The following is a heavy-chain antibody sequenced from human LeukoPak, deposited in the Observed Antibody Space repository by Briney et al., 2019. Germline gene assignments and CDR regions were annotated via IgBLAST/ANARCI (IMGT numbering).Heavy chain of an antibody. J-gene: IGHJ4*02. CDR1: GFTFSGSD. Sequence: GGSLRLSCAASGFTFSGSDMHWVRQATGKELEWVGRIRSKANSYATAYAASVKGRFTISRDDSKNTAYLQMNSLKTEDTAVYYCTIGAVTTDYWGQGTLVTVSS. CDR2: IRSKANSYAT. CDR3: TIGAVTTDY. D-gene: IGHD4-11*01. V-gene: IGHV3-73*01.